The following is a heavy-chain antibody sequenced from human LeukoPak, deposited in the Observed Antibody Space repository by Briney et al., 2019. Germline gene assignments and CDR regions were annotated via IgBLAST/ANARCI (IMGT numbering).Heavy chain of an antibody. V-gene: IGHV5-51*01. CDR2: IYPGDSRV. D-gene: IGHD5-18*01. J-gene: IGHJ5*02. CDR3: ACREFYSPWPGP. CDR1: GFSFTSYW. Sequence: GESLMISCKGFGFSFTSYWIGWVRQTAGKGPEWMGVIYPGDSRVRYNPSFEGQVTISADKSISTAYLQWSSLKASDTAMYYCACREFYSPWPGPWGRGTLVTVSS.